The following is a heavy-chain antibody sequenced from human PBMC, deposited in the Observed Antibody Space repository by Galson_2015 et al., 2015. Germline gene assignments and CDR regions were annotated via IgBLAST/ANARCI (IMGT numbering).Heavy chain of an antibody. V-gene: IGHV1-69*13. CDR2: LSPVFGSA. Sequence: SVKVSCKASGGTFNSYAFSWVRQAPGQGLEWMGGLSPVFGSAHYAQQFQGRVAVTADESTSTAYMELRSLTSEDTAMYYCARVPFYSDNSRHFDYWGQGTLVTVSS. J-gene: IGHJ4*02. CDR3: ARVPFYSDNSRHFDY. CDR1: GGTFNSYA. D-gene: IGHD3-22*01.